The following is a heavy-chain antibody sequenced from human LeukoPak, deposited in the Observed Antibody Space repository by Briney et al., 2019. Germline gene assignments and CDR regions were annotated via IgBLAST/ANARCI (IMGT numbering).Heavy chain of an antibody. V-gene: IGHV4-39*07. CDR2: IYYSGST. D-gene: IGHD3-16*02. J-gene: IGHJ3*02. Sequence: KPSETLSLTCNVSGGSINTKTYYWGWIRQPPGKGLEWIASIYYSGSTYYNPSLKSRVSISIDTSKNQFSLKLSSVTAADTAMYYCSRDHRYAFDIWGRGTVVTVSS. CDR3: SRDHRYAFDI. CDR1: GGSINTKTYY.